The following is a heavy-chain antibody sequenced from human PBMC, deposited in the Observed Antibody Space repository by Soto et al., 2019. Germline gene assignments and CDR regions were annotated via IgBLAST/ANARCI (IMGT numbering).Heavy chain of an antibody. Sequence: GGSLRLSCAASGFSVRSNFMSWVRQAPGRGLEWVSLIYSTGTTYYADSVKGRFTMSRDNSKNTLYLQMNSLRAEDTAVYYCARDRRSSAWHDAFDIWGQGTMVTVSS. J-gene: IGHJ3*02. D-gene: IGHD6-19*01. V-gene: IGHV3-66*01. CDR3: ARDRRSSAWHDAFDI. CDR2: IYSTGTT. CDR1: GFSVRSNF.